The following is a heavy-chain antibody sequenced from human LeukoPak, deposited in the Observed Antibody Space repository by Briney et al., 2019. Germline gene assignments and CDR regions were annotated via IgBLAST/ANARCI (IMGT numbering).Heavy chain of an antibody. CDR3: ARYEYSGSRSRKYWYFDL. V-gene: IGHV1-8*01. CDR2: MNPNSGNT. J-gene: IGHJ2*01. Sequence: ASVKVSCKASGYTFTSYDINWVRQATGQGLEWMGWMNPNSGNTGYAQKFQGRVTMTRNTSISTAYMELSSLRSEDTAVYYCARYEYSGSRSRKYWYFDLCGRGTLVTVSS. D-gene: IGHD1-26*01. CDR1: GYTFTSYD.